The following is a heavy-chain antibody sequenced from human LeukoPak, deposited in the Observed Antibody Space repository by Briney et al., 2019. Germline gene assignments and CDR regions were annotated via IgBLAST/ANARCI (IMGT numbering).Heavy chain of an antibody. CDR2: IYYSGST. CDR1: GGSISRSTYY. Sequence: PSETLSLTCTVSGGSISRSTYYWGWIRQPPGKGLEWIGSIYYSGSTNYNPSLKSRVTMSVDTSKNQFSLKLSSVTAADTAVYYCAREENSSSWPRTTNYYYYGMDVWGQGTTVTVSS. D-gene: IGHD6-13*01. V-gene: IGHV4-39*07. CDR3: AREENSSSWPRTTNYYYYGMDV. J-gene: IGHJ6*02.